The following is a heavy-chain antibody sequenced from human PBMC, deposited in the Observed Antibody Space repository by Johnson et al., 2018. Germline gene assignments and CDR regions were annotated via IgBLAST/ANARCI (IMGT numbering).Heavy chain of an antibody. CDR3: AKGPSYYDSSGYSSENAFDM. Sequence: VQLQESGGGVVQPGGSLRLSCAASGFTFSSYAMSWVRQAPGKGLEWVLGISGSGGSTYYADSVKGRFTISRDNSKNTLYLQINSLRADDTAVYYCAKGPSYYDSSGYSSENAFDMWGQGTMVTVSS. CDR2: ISGSGGST. D-gene: IGHD3-22*01. CDR1: GFTFSSYA. V-gene: IGHV3-23*01. J-gene: IGHJ3*02.